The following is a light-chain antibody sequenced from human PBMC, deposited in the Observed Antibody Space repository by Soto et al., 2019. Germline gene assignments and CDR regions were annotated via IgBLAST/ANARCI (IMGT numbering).Light chain of an antibody. V-gene: IGKV3-15*01. CDR3: QQYESWIT. CDR2: GAS. J-gene: IGKJ5*01. Sequence: EILMTQSPVTLSVSPGERGTFSFRSSQSVNGNLAWYQQKPGQAPRLLIYGASTRATGIPARFSGSGSGTAFTLTISSLQSEDFAVYYCQQYESWITFGQGTRLE. CDR1: QSVNGN.